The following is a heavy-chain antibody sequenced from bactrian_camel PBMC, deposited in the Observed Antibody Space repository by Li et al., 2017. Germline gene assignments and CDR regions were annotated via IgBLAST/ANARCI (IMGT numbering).Heavy chain of an antibody. CDR2: SYTGGGST. D-gene: IGHD2*01. CDR1: RYTFGSAC. Sequence: HVQLVESGGGSVQAGGSLKLSCAASRYTFGSACMGWFRQAPGKEREVVATSYTGGGSTYYANSVKGRFTISQDNAKKTLYLQMMRIQRTRTSTPVPLESKSVIATYRQSITTVWITMGKEPRSPSP. V-gene: IGHV3S1*01. J-gene: IGHJ7*01.